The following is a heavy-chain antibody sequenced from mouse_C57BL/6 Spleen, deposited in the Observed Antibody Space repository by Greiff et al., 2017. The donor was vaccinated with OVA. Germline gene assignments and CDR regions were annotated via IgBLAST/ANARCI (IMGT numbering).Heavy chain of an antibody. Sequence: VQLQQPGAELVRPGSSVKLSCKASGYTFTSYWMHWVKQRPIQGLEWIGNIDPSDIETHYNQKFKDKATLTVDKSSSTAYMQLSSLTSEDSAVYYCASQGDYSNPYWYFDVWGTGTTVTVSS. CDR3: ASQGDYSNPYWYFDV. V-gene: IGHV1-52*01. D-gene: IGHD2-5*01. J-gene: IGHJ1*03. CDR1: GYTFTSYW. CDR2: IDPSDIET.